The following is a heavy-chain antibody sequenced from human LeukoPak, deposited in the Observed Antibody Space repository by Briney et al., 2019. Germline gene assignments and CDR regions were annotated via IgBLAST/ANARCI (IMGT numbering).Heavy chain of an antibody. CDR3: ARANSYGSYYFDY. V-gene: IGHV3-66*01. J-gene: IGHJ4*02. Sequence: PGGSLRLSCAASGFRVNGNYMSWIRQAPGQGLEWVSFIFAGGNTYYADSVNGRFTLSRDYSKNMVFLQMTSLRIEDTAVYFCARANSYGSYYFDYWGQGTLVTVSS. CDR1: GFRVNGNY. CDR2: IFAGGNT. D-gene: IGHD5-18*01.